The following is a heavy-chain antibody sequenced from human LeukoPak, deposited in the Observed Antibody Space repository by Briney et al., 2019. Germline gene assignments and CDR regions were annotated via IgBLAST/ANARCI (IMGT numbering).Heavy chain of an antibody. CDR2: ISYDGSNK. CDR3: ARDRTGAGLDY. Sequence: PGRSLRLSCAASGFTFSSYAMHWVRQAPGKGLEWVAVISYDGSNKYYADSVKGRFTISRDNSKNTLYLQVNSLRAEDTAVYYCARDRTGAGLDYWGQGTLVTVSS. V-gene: IGHV3-30-3*01. CDR1: GFTFSSYA. J-gene: IGHJ4*02. D-gene: IGHD1-14*01.